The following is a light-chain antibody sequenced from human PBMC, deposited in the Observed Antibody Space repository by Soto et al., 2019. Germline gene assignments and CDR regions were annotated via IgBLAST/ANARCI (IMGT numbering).Light chain of an antibody. CDR2: GAS. J-gene: IGKJ5*01. V-gene: IGKV3-20*01. Sequence: EIVMTQSPATLSVSPGEGATLSCRASQSVSSYLAWYQQKPGQAPRLLIYGASSRATGIPDRFSGSGSGTDFTLTISRLEPEDFAVYYCQQYGSSLIPFGQGTRLEI. CDR3: QQYGSSLIP. CDR1: QSVSSY.